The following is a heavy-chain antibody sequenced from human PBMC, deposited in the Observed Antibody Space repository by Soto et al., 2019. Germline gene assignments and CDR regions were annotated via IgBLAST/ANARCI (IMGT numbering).Heavy chain of an antibody. Sequence: VQLVESGGGEVQPGRSLRLSCAASGFKYTDFALHWVRQAPGKGLEWVAIISYDGSDKYYADSVKGRFVISRDNPKNTLYLEMNSLRREGMAVYFCARRGWDSYSSIDVWGQGTGVSVFS. CDR2: ISYDGSDK. J-gene: IGHJ4*02. CDR3: ARRGWDSYSSIDV. CDR1: GFKYTDFA. V-gene: IGHV3-30*09. D-gene: IGHD2-15*01.